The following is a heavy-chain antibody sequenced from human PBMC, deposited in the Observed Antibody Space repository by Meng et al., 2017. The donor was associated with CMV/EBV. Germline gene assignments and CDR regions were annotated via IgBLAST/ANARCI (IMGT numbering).Heavy chain of an antibody. D-gene: IGHD6-6*01. V-gene: IGHV4-34*01. CDR3: AREEYSSSSLDS. CDR1: GGSFSGYY. J-gene: IGHJ4*02. CDR2: INHSGST. Sequence: SETLSLTCAVYGGSFSGYYWSWIRQPPGKGLEWIGEINHSGSTNYNPSLKSRVTISVDTSKNQFSLKLSSVTAADTAVYYCAREEYSSSSLDSWGQGTLVTVSS.